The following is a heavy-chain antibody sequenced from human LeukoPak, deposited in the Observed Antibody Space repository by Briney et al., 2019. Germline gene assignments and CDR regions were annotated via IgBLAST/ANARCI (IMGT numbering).Heavy chain of an antibody. V-gene: IGHV3-53*01. Sequence: GGSLRLSCAASGFTFSSYGMHWVRQAPGKGLEWVSVIYSGGSTYYADSVKGRFTISRDNSKNTLYLQMNSLRAADTAVYYCARDRRSTSVNWFDPWGQGTLVTVSS. J-gene: IGHJ5*02. CDR3: ARDRRSTSVNWFDP. CDR2: IYSGGST. CDR1: GFTFSSYG.